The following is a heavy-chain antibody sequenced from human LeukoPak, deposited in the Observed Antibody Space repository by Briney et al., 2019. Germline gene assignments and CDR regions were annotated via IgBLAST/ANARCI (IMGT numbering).Heavy chain of an antibody. V-gene: IGHV3-11*04. CDR3: ARDQVSVTGTGIDY. CDR1: GGSISNKY. Sequence: LSLTCTVSGGSISNKYWSWIRQAPGKGLEWVSYISSSGNSISYADSVKGRFTISRDNAKNSLYLQMNSLRAEDTAVYYCARDQVSVTGTGIDYWGQGTLVTVSS. J-gene: IGHJ4*02. D-gene: IGHD1/OR15-1a*01. CDR2: ISSSGNSI.